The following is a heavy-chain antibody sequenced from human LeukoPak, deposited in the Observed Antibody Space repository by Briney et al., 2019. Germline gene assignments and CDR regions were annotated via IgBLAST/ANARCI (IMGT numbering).Heavy chain of an antibody. Sequence: ASVKVSCKASGYTFTGYYMHWVRQAPGQGLEWMGIINPSGGSTSYAQKFQGRVTMTRDTSTSTVYMELSSLRSEDTAVYYCARAKTYYYGSGSYSLDYWGQGTLVTVSS. V-gene: IGHV1-46*01. J-gene: IGHJ4*02. CDR3: ARAKTYYYGSGSYSLDY. D-gene: IGHD3-10*01. CDR2: INPSGGST. CDR1: GYTFTGYY.